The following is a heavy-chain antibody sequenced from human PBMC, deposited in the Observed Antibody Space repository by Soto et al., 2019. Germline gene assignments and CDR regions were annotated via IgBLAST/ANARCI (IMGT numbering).Heavy chain of an antibody. Sequence: LSLTCAVYGGSFSGYYWSWIRQPPGKGLEWIGEINHSGSTNYNPSLKSRVTISVDTSKNQFSLKLSSVTAADTAVYYCARGGSEDIVVVVAATGNWFDPWGQGTLVTVSS. CDR1: GGSFSGYY. CDR2: INHSGST. V-gene: IGHV4-34*01. CDR3: ARGGSEDIVVVVAATGNWFDP. J-gene: IGHJ5*02. D-gene: IGHD2-15*01.